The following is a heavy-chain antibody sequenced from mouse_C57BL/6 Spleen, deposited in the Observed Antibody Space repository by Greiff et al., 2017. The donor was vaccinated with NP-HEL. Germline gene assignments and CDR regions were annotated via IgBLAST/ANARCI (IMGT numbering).Heavy chain of an antibody. CDR3: TTFITTVVATGDY. J-gene: IGHJ2*01. D-gene: IGHD1-1*01. V-gene: IGHV14-1*01. Sequence: VQLKESGAELVRPGASVKLSCTASGFNIKDYYMHWVKQRPEQGLEWIGRIDPEDGDTEYAPKFQGKATMTADTSSNTAYLQLSSLTSEDTAVYYCTTFITTVVATGDYWGQGTTLTVSS. CDR1: GFNIKDYY. CDR2: IDPEDGDT.